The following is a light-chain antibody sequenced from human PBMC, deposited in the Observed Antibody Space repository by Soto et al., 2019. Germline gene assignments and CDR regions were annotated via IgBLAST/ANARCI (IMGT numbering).Light chain of an antibody. V-gene: IGKV3-15*01. CDR2: DAS. CDR1: QSVSSN. Sequence: VMTQSAATLSVSPGERATPSGRASQSVSSNLAWHQQKPGQAPRILMYDASTRATGIPARFSGSGSGTEFALTISSLQSEDFAVYYCQQYHNWPITFGQGTRLEIK. J-gene: IGKJ5*01. CDR3: QQYHNWPIT.